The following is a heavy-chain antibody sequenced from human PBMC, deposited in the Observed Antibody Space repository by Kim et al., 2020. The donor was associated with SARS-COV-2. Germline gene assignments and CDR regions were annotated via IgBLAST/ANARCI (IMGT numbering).Heavy chain of an antibody. Sequence: GGSLRLSCSASGFTFSSYAMHWVRQAPGKGLEYVSAISSNGGSTYYADSVKGRFTISRDNSKNTLYLQMSSLRAEDTAVYYCVKWGIAARGYFDYWGQGTLVTVSS. V-gene: IGHV3-64D*09. CDR1: GFTFSSYA. D-gene: IGHD6-13*01. J-gene: IGHJ4*02. CDR2: ISSNGGST. CDR3: VKWGIAARGYFDY.